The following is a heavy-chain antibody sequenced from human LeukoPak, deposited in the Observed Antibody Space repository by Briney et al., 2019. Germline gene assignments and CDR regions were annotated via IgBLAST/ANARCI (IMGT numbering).Heavy chain of an antibody. J-gene: IGHJ4*02. CDR2: IIPIFGTA. Sequence: ASVKVSCKASGGTFSSYAISWVRQAPGQGLEGMGGIIPIFGTANYAQKFQGRVTITADESTSTAYMELSSLRSEDTAVYYCAREGRSGWTDGDLKFDYWGQGTLVTVSS. V-gene: IGHV1-69*13. D-gene: IGHD6-19*01. CDR1: GGTFSSYA. CDR3: AREGRSGWTDGDLKFDY.